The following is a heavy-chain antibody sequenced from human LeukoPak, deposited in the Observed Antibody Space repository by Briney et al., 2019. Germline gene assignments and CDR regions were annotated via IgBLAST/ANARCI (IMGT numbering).Heavy chain of an antibody. V-gene: IGHV3-23*01. CDR1: GFTFSNYA. Sequence: RGSLRLSCAASGFTFSNYAMSWVRQAPGKGLEWVSGITGSGGGTNYADSVKGRFTISRDNSKNTLYLQMNSLRAEDTAAYYCAKDGQLYYYYMDVWGKGTTVTVSS. J-gene: IGHJ6*03. D-gene: IGHD1-1*01. CDR2: ITGSGGGT. CDR3: AKDGQLYYYYMDV.